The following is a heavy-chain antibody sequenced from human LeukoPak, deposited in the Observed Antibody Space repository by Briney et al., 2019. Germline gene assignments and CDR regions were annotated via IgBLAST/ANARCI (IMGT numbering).Heavy chain of an antibody. CDR2: INPNSGGT. CDR3: ARNRQLFSPRFDY. D-gene: IGHD6-13*01. J-gene: IGHJ4*02. V-gene: IGHV1-2*02. CDR1: GYTFTGYY. Sequence: ASVKVSCKASGYTFTGYYMHWVRQAPGQGLEWMGWINPNSGGTNYAQKFQGRVTMTRDTSISTAYMELSRLRSDDTAVYYCARNRQLFSPRFDYWGQGTPVTVSP.